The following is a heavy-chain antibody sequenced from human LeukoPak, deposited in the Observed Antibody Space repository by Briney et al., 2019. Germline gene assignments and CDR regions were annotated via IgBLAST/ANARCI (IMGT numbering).Heavy chain of an antibody. CDR2: SSSSGTTT. CDR1: GFSFSVYE. Sequence: GGSLRLSCVASGFSFSVYEMHWVRQAGGKGLEWISDSSSSGTTTYYADTVKGRFTISRDNAKKSLYLQMNSLRAEDTAVYYCTTLTVATTVDYGGQGTLVIVSS. D-gene: IGHD4-17*01. J-gene: IGHJ4*02. V-gene: IGHV3-48*03. CDR3: TTLTVATTVDY.